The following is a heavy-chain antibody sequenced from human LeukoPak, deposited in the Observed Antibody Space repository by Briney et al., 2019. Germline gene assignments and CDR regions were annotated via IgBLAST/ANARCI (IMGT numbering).Heavy chain of an antibody. CDR2: ISGSGGST. CDR1: GFTFSSYA. D-gene: IGHD3-10*01. V-gene: IGHV3-23*01. CDR3: AKAGVLLWFGELYCYFDY. J-gene: IGHJ4*02. Sequence: GGSLRLSCAASGFTFSSYAMSWVRQAPGKGLEWVSAISGSGGSTYYADSVKGRFTISRDNSKNTLYLQMNSLRAEDTAVYYCAKAGVLLWFGELYCYFDYWGQGTLVTVSS.